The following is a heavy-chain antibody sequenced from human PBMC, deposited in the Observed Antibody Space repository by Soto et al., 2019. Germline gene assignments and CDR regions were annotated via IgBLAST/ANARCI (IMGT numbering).Heavy chain of an antibody. CDR3: GRHNYGSGSTYFDY. J-gene: IGHJ4*02. Sequence: TSETLSLTCPVSGGSISSYYWSWIRQPPGKGLEWIGYIYYSGSTNYNPSLKSRVTISVDTSKNQFSLKLNSMTAADTAVYYCGRHNYGSGSTYFDYWGQGTLVTVSS. D-gene: IGHD3-10*01. CDR2: IYYSGST. CDR1: GGSISSYY. V-gene: IGHV4-59*08.